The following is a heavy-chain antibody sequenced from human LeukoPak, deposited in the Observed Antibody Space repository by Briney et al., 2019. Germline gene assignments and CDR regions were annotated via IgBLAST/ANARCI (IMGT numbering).Heavy chain of an antibody. CDR2: ISVIGGST. D-gene: IGHD6-13*01. V-gene: IGHV3-23*01. CDR1: GFTFSTND. J-gene: IGHJ4*02. Sequence: PGGSLRLSCAASGFTFSTNDMSWVRQPPGKGLEWVSAISVIGGSTYYADSVKGRFTSSRDNSKNTLYLQMNSLKTEDTAVYYCSLRGSSWYGLDFWGQGTLVTVSS. CDR3: SLRGSSWYGLDF.